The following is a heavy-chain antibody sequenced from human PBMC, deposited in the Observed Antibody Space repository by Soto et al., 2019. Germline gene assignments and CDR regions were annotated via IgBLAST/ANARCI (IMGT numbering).Heavy chain of an antibody. CDR3: AKGGAIVAAGTRVYLYNAMDV. D-gene: IGHD1-26*01. CDR2: INPNSGDT. V-gene: IGHV1-2*02. CDR1: GYTFTGYY. Sequence: ASVKVSCKASGYTFTGYYVHWVRQAPGQGLEWIGWINPNSGDTYLAQRFQGRVTMNRDTSIGTAYMELRGLTSDDTAEYYCAKGGAIVAAGTRVYLYNAMDVWGQGTTVTVSS. J-gene: IGHJ6*02.